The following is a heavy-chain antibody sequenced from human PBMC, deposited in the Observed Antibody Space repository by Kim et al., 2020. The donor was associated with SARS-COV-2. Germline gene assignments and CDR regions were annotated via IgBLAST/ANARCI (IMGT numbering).Heavy chain of an antibody. Sequence: GGSLRLSCAASGFTFSSYSMNWVRQAPGKGLEWVSSISSSSSYIYYADSVKGRFTISRDNAKNSLYLQMNSLRAEDTAVYYCAREPLRVGRVEMATNDAFDIWGQGTMVTVSS. CDR2: ISSSSSYI. D-gene: IGHD3-16*01. CDR1: GFTFSSYS. V-gene: IGHV3-21*01. CDR3: AREPLRVGRVEMATNDAFDI. J-gene: IGHJ3*02.